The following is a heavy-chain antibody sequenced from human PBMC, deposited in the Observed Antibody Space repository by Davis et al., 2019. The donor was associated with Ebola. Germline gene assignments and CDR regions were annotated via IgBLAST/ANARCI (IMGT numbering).Heavy chain of an antibody. J-gene: IGHJ6*04. D-gene: IGHD1-1*01. CDR3: AREFIWNEFGDMDV. Sequence: GESLKISCAASGFAFRSYSMNWVRQAPGKGLEWVSSITSSSSYIYYADSVKGRFTMSRDNVKNSLYLQMSSLRVEGTAVYYCAREFIWNEFGDMDVWGKGTAVTVSS. V-gene: IGHV3-21*01. CDR2: ITSSSSYI. CDR1: GFAFRSYS.